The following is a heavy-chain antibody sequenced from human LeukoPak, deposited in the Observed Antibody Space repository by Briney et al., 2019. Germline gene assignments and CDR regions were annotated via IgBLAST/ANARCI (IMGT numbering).Heavy chain of an antibody. D-gene: IGHD3-10*01. V-gene: IGHV1-2*02. Sequence: ASVKVSCKASGYTFTGCYMHWVRQAPGQGLEWMGWINPNSGGTNYAQKFQGRVTMTRDTSISTAYMELSRLRSDDTAVYYCARGDIWFGEGLDYWGQGTLVTVSS. CDR2: INPNSGGT. J-gene: IGHJ4*02. CDR3: ARGDIWFGEGLDY. CDR1: GYTFTGCY.